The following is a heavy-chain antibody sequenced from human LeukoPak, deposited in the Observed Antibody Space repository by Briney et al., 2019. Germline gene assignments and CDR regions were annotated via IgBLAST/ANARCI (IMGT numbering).Heavy chain of an antibody. D-gene: IGHD5-12*01. J-gene: IGHJ4*02. V-gene: IGHV3-7*05. CDR2: IKQDGSQK. CDR3: ARGRGYNGYDESPFAY. Sequence: GGSLRLSCAASGFTFTSYWMSWVRQAAGKGLEWVANIKQDGSQKYYVDSVNGRFTISRDNAKNSLYLQMNSLRAEDTAVYYCARGRGYNGYDESPFAYWGQGTLVTVSS. CDR1: GFTFTSYW.